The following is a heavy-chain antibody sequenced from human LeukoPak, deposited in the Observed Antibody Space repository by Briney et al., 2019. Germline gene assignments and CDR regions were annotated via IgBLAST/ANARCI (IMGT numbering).Heavy chain of an antibody. D-gene: IGHD3-9*01. Sequence: SETLSLTCTASGYTISSYYRSWIRQPPGKGLEWIGRIYTSGSTKYNPSLKSRVTMSVDTSKNQFSLKLSSVTAADTAVYYCARALLDYDILTGYSHWGQGTLVTVSS. J-gene: IGHJ4*02. CDR3: ARALLDYDILTGYSH. CDR2: IYTSGST. V-gene: IGHV4-4*07. CDR1: GYTISSYY.